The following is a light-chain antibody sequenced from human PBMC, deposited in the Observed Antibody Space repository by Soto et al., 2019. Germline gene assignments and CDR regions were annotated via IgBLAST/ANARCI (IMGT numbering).Light chain of an antibody. CDR1: SSDVGGYNF. V-gene: IGLV2-11*01. Sequence: QSALTQPRSVSGCPGQSVTISYTRTSSDVGGYNFVSWYQHHPGKAHKLMIYDVSKRPSGVPDRFSGSKSGNTASLTISGLQAEDEADYYCCSYAGSYTWVFGTGTKLTVL. CDR3: CSYAGSYTWV. J-gene: IGLJ1*01. CDR2: DVS.